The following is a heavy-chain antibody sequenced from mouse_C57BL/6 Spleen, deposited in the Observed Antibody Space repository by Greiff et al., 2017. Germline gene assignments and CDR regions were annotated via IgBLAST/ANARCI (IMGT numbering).Heavy chain of an antibody. Sequence: EVQLKQSGPELVKPGASVKISCKASGYTFTDYYMNWVKQSHGKSLEWIGDINPNNGGTSYNQKFKGKATLTVDKSSSTAYMELRSLTSEDSAVYYCARGGVSYGSRGFAYWGQGTLVTVSA. V-gene: IGHV1-26*01. CDR3: ARGGVSYGSRGFAY. J-gene: IGHJ3*01. CDR2: INPNNGGT. D-gene: IGHD1-1*01. CDR1: GYTFTDYY.